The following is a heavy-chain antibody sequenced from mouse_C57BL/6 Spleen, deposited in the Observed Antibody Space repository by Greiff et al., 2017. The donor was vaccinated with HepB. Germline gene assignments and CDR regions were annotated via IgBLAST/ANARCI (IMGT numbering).Heavy chain of an antibody. Sequence: QVQLQQSGPGLVQPSQSLSITCTVSGFSLTSYGVHWVRQSPGKGLEWLGVIWSGGSTDYNAAFISRLSISKDNSKSQVFFKMNSLQADDTAIYYCARKGGIYYGNSMDYWGQGTSVTVSS. J-gene: IGHJ4*01. CDR2: IWSGGST. V-gene: IGHV2-2*01. CDR1: GFSLTSYG. D-gene: IGHD2-1*01. CDR3: ARKGGIYYGNSMDY.